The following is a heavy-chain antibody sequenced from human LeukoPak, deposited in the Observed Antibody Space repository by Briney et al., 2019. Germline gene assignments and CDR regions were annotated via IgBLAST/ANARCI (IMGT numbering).Heavy chain of an antibody. CDR1: GFTFSSYT. J-gene: IGHJ1*01. D-gene: IGHD3-3*01. Sequence: GGSLRLSCAASGFTFSSYTMNWVRQAPGKGLEWVSLISGSGGYTYFADSVKGRFTISRDNSKNTLYLQMNSLRPEDTAVYYCARDYDFWSGYSEHWGQGTRVTVPS. V-gene: IGHV3-23*01. CDR3: ARDYDFWSGYSEH. CDR2: ISGSGGYT.